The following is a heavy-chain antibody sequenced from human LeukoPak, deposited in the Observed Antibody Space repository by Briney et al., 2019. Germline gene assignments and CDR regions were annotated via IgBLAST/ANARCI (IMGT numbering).Heavy chain of an antibody. D-gene: IGHD1-7*01. V-gene: IGHV3-7*01. Sequence: GGSLRLSCAASGFTFSSYSMNWVRQAPGKGLEWVANIKQDGSEKNYVDSVKGRFTISRDNAKNSLDLQMNTLRAEDTAVYYCAREDDWNYEDYWGQGTLVTVSS. CDR3: AREDDWNYEDY. CDR2: IKQDGSEK. CDR1: GFTFSSYS. J-gene: IGHJ4*02.